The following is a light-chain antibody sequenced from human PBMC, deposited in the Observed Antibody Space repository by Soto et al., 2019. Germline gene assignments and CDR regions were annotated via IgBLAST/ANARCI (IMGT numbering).Light chain of an antibody. V-gene: IGLV1-44*01. CDR2: SNN. Sequence: QPVLTQPPSASGTPGQRVTISCSGSSSNIGSNTVNCYQQLPGTAPKLLIYSNNQRPSGVPDRFSGSKSGTSASLAISGLQSEDEADYYCAAWEDSLKGPVFGGGTKLTVL. CDR1: SSNIGSNT. J-gene: IGLJ2*01. CDR3: AAWEDSLKGPV.